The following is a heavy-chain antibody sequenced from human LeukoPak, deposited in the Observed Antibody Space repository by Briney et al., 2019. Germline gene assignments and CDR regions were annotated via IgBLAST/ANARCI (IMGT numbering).Heavy chain of an antibody. D-gene: IGHD6-19*01. Sequence: ASVKVSCKASGYTFTSYYMHWVRQAPGQGLEWMGIINPSGGSTSYAQKFQGRVTMTRDTSTSTVYMELSSLRSEDTAVYYCARDPVVAVAGTSFDYWGQGTLVTVSS. J-gene: IGHJ4*02. CDR1: GYTFTSYY. V-gene: IGHV1-46*01. CDR3: ARDPVVAVAGTSFDY. CDR2: INPSGGST.